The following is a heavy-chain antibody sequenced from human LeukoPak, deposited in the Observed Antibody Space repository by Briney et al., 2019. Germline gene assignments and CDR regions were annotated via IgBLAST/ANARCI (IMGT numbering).Heavy chain of an antibody. CDR1: GYTFSDYY. CDR3: ARDWGSHLLFVEY. D-gene: IGHD3-10*01. CDR2: INPNSGGT. J-gene: IGHJ4*02. Sequence: GASLKVSYKASGYTFSDYYLNWVRQAPGQGLEWMGWINPNSGGTKYAQKFQGRVTMTRDTSITTAYMELRSLRSDDTAVYFCARDWGSHLLFVEYWGQGTLVTVSS. V-gene: IGHV1-2*02.